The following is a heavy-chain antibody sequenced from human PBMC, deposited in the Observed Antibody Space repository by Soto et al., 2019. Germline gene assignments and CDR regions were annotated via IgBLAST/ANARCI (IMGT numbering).Heavy chain of an antibody. J-gene: IGHJ3*02. D-gene: IGHD6-19*01. CDR1: GFTFDDYA. Sequence: EVQLVESGGGLVQPGRSLRLSCAASGFTFDDYAMHWVRQAPGKGLEGVSGISWNSGSIGYADSVKGRFTISRDNAKNSLYLQMNSLSAEDTALYYCAKEQSWLQWLEGGAFDIWGQGTMVTVSS. V-gene: IGHV3-9*01. CDR2: ISWNSGSI. CDR3: AKEQSWLQWLEGGAFDI.